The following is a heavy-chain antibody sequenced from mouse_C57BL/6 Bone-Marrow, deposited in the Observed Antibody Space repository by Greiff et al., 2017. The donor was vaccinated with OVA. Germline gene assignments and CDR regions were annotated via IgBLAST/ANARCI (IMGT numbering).Heavy chain of an antibody. CDR2: IYPGSGST. V-gene: IGHV1-55*01. CDR3: ARETYYRGWYWYV. D-gene: IGHD2-12*01. J-gene: IGHJ1*03. CDR1: GYTFTSYW. Sequence: QVQLQQPGAELVKPGASVKMSCKASGYTFTSYWITWVKQRPGQGLEWIGDIYPGSGSTHYHETFTSQAPLTVDTSSSTAYMQLSSLTSEDSAVYDGARETYYRGWYWYVWGTGTAVTVSA.